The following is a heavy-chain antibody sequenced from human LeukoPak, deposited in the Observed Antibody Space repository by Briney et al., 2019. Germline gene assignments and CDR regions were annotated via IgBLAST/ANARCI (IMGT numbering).Heavy chain of an antibody. D-gene: IGHD3-22*01. J-gene: IGHJ4*02. CDR1: GFTFSSSS. Sequence: GGSLRLSCAASGFTFSSSSMNWVRQAPGKGLEWVSSISSSSSYIYYADSVKGRFTISRDNAKNSLYLQMNSLRAEDTAVYYCARNEDSSGYYPFDYWGQGTLVTVSS. CDR2: ISSSSSYI. CDR3: ARNEDSSGYYPFDY. V-gene: IGHV3-21*01.